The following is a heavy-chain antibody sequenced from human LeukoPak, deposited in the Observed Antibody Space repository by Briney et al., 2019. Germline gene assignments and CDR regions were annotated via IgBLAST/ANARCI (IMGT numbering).Heavy chain of an antibody. J-gene: IGHJ4*02. CDR1: GGSISSGDYY. V-gene: IGHV4-30-4*01. CDR3: ARMYYDYVSRGYYFDY. D-gene: IGHD3-16*01. Sequence: HRSQTLSLTCTVSGGSISSGDYYWSWIRQPPGKGLEWIGYIYYSGSTYYNPSLKSRVTISVDTSKNQFSLKLSSVTAADTAVYYCARMYYDYVSRGYYFDYWGQGTLVTVSS. CDR2: IYYSGST.